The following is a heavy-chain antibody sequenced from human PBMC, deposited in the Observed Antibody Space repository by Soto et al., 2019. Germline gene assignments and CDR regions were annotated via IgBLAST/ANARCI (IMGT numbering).Heavy chain of an antibody. CDR2: INPSGGST. D-gene: IGHD2-21*02. V-gene: IGHV1-46*01. J-gene: IGHJ6*02. CDR1: GYTFTSYY. Sequence: ASVKVSCKASGYTFTSYYMHWVRQAPGQGLEWMGIINPSGGSTSYAQKFQGRVTITRDTSTSTVYMELSSLRSEDTAVYYCAREGHIVVVTATDPLYYYYGMDVWGQGTTVTVSS. CDR3: AREGHIVVVTATDPLYYYYGMDV.